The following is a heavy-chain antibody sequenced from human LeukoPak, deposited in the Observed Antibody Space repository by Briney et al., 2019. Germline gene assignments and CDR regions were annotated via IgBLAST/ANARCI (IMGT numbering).Heavy chain of an antibody. CDR3: ARATYGDYLGYYYGMDV. CDR2: INHSGST. D-gene: IGHD4-17*01. CDR1: GGSFSGYY. J-gene: IGHJ6*02. Sequence: SETLSLTCAVYGGSFSGYYWSWIRQPPGKGLEWIGEINHSGSTNYNPSLKSRVTISVDTSKNQFSLKLSSVTAADTAVYCCARATYGDYLGYYYGMDVWGQGTTVTVSS. V-gene: IGHV4-34*01.